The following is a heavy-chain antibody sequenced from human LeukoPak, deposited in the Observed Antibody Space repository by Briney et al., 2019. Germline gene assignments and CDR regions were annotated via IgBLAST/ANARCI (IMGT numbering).Heavy chain of an antibody. J-gene: IGHJ4*02. CDR2: IYHSGST. V-gene: IGHV4-38-2*02. D-gene: IGHD2-8*01. CDR1: GYSISSGYY. Sequence: SETLSLTCTVSGYSISSGYYWGWIRQPPGKGLEWIGSIYHSGSTYYNPSLKSRVTISVDTSENQFSLKLSSVTAADTAVYYCARAGYCTNGVCYSLMGNTFDYWGQGTLVTVSS. CDR3: ARAGYCTNGVCYSLMGNTFDY.